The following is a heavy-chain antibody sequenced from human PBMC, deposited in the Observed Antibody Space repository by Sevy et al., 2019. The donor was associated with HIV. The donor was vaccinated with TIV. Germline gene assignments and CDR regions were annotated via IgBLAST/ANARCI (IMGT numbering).Heavy chain of an antibody. D-gene: IGHD2-2*01. V-gene: IGHV3-21*01. J-gene: IGHJ6*03. CDR1: GFIFSTYS. CDR2: VSSSSSYI. CDR3: ARGHVVVPGAAPYYYYHMDV. Sequence: GGSLRLSCAASGFIFSTYSMNWVRQAPGKGLEWVSSVSSSSSYIYYADSVKGRFTISRDNAKNSLYLEMNSLRAEDTAVYFCARGHVVVPGAAPYYYYHMDVWGKGTTVTVSS.